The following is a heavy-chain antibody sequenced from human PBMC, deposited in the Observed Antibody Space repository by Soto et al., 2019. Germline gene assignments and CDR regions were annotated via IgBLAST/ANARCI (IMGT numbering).Heavy chain of an antibody. CDR2: IKQDGSEK. CDR1: GFTFTIYW. J-gene: IGHJ4*02. Sequence: PGGSLRLSCAASGFTFTIYWMNWVRQAPGKGLEWVANIKQDGSEKYYVDSVKGRFTISRDNAKKSLYLQMNSLRAEDTAVYYCARDFAGSLGYWGQGTLVTVSS. V-gene: IGHV3-7*01. CDR3: ARDFAGSLGY.